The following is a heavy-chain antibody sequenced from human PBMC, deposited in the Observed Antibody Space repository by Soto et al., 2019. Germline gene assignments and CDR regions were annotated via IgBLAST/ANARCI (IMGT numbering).Heavy chain of an antibody. J-gene: IGHJ4*02. V-gene: IGHV3-48*02. Sequence: GESLKISCVASGFSFSIQSMNWVRQAPGKGLEWVSYISSGSSTIYYADSVKGRFTISRDNAKNSLYLQMNSLRDEDTAVYYCAGQGACVNWGQGTLVTVSS. CDR2: ISSGSSTI. CDR3: AGQGACVN. D-gene: IGHD1-26*01. CDR1: GFSFSIQS.